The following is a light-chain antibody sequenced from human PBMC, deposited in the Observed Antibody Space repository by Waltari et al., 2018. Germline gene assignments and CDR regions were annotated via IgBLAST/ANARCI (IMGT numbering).Light chain of an antibody. J-gene: IGKJ2*01. CDR3: QQYNNPPYT. Sequence: DTQMTQAPSSLSASVGDRVTITCQASQDVATYLNWYQQKPEKAPKLLIYYVSNFETGVPSRCSGSGAGTDFTITISRLQPEYMATYYCQQYNNPPYTFGPGTKLDIK. V-gene: IGKV1-33*01. CDR2: YVS. CDR1: QDVATY.